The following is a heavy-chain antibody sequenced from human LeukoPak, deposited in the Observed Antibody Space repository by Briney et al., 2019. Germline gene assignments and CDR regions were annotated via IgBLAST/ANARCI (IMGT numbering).Heavy chain of an antibody. V-gene: IGHV1-69*06. D-gene: IGHD5-12*01. CDR2: IIPIFGTA. CDR3: ARGSGYDFGAYYYYYMDV. Sequence: SVKVSCKASGGTFSSYAISWVRQAPGQGLEWMGGIIPIFGTANYAQKFQGRVTITADKSTSTAYMELSSLRSEDTAVYYCARGSGYDFGAYYYYYMDVWGKGTTVTVSS. CDR1: GGTFSSYA. J-gene: IGHJ6*03.